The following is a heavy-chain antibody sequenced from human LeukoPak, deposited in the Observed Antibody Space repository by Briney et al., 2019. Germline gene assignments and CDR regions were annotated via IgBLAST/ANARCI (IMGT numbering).Heavy chain of an antibody. CDR1: GFTFSSYW. CDR3: AREGSSGWWGFDY. CDR2: INSDGSST. V-gene: IGHV3-74*01. Sequence: GGSLRLSCAASGFTFSSYWMHWVRQAPGGGLVWVSRINSDGSSTSYADSVKGRFTISRDNAKNTLYLQMNSLRAEDTAVYYCAREGSSGWWGFDYWGQGTLVTVSS. J-gene: IGHJ4*02. D-gene: IGHD6-19*01.